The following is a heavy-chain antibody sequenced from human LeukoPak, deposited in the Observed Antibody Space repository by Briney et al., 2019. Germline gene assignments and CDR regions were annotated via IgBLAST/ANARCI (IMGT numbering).Heavy chain of an antibody. CDR1: GGSISSGGYS. CDR3: AREWRPGPFDY. Sequence: ETSETLSLTCAVSGGSISSGGYSWSWIRQPPGKGLEWIGYIYHSGSTYYNPSLKSRVTISVDTSKNQFSLKLSSVTAADTAVYYCAREWRPGPFDYWGQGTLVTVSS. D-gene: IGHD3-10*01. V-gene: IGHV4-30-2*05. CDR2: IYHSGST. J-gene: IGHJ4*02.